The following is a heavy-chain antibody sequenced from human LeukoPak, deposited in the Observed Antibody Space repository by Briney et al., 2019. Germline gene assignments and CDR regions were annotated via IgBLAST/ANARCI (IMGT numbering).Heavy chain of an antibody. J-gene: IGHJ4*02. Sequence: GGSLRLPCAASGFTFSDYYMSWIRQAPGKGLEWLSYISSSGSTIYYADSVKGRFTISRDNAKNSLYLQMNSLRAEDTAVYYCARVSRGYSYGREDYWGQGTLVTVSS. CDR1: GFTFSDYY. V-gene: IGHV3-11*01. D-gene: IGHD5-18*01. CDR2: ISSSGSTI. CDR3: ARVSRGYSYGREDY.